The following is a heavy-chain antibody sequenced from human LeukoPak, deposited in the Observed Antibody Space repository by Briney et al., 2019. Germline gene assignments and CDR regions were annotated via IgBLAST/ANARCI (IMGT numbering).Heavy chain of an antibody. Sequence: ASVKVSCKASGYSFTSYGLTWVRQAPGQGLEWMGWINTYNGSTNYAQKLQGRVTMTTDTSTSTAYMELRSLRSDDTAVYCCARYYGEMATIPDAFDIWGQGTMVTVSS. CDR3: ARYYGEMATIPDAFDI. V-gene: IGHV1-18*01. CDR2: INTYNGST. J-gene: IGHJ3*02. D-gene: IGHD5-24*01. CDR1: GYSFTSYG.